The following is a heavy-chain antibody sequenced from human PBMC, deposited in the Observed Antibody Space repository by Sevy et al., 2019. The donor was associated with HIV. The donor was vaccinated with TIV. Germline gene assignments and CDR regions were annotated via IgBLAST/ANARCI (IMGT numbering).Heavy chain of an antibody. CDR1: TFTFNDYW. D-gene: IGHD3-16*01. V-gene: IGHV3-7*01. CDR2: INQHGSEK. Sequence: GGSLRLSCAASTFTFNDYWMNWVRQAPGKGLEWVANINQHGSEKYFVDSVKGRFTISRDNAKNSLYLQMNSLRAEDRAGKYWARWGGGLDVWGQGTTVTVSS. J-gene: IGHJ6*02. CDR3: ARWGGGLDV.